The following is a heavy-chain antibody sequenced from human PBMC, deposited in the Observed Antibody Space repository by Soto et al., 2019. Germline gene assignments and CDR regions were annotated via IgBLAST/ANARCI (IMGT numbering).Heavy chain of an antibody. CDR2: ISAYNGNT. CDR3: ARGVIAVAGEYYYYYGMDV. CDR1: GYTFTSYA. V-gene: IGHV1-18*01. J-gene: IGHJ6*02. D-gene: IGHD6-19*01. Sequence: ASVKVSCKASGYTFTSYAMHWVRQAPGQGLEWMGWISAYNGNTNYAQKLQGRVTMTTDTSTSTAYMELRSLRSDDTAVYYCARGVIAVAGEYYYYYGMDVWGQGTTVTVSS.